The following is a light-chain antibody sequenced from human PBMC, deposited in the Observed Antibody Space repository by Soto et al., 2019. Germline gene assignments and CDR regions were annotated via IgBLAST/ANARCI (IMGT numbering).Light chain of an antibody. V-gene: IGLV2-23*01. Sequence: QSALTQPASVSGSPGQSITISCTGISNDVGTYNLVSWYQHHPGKAPKLIISEASKRPSGVPNRFSGSKSGNTASLTISGLHAEDEADDYCCSYGSSVVFGGGTKVTVL. CDR3: CSYGSSVV. CDR1: SNDVGTYNL. J-gene: IGLJ2*01. CDR2: EAS.